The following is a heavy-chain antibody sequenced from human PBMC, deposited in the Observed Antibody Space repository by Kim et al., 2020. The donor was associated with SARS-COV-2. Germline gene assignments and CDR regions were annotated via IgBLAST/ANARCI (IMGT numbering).Heavy chain of an antibody. J-gene: IGHJ4*02. V-gene: IGHV3-74*01. CDR2: INSDGSST. Sequence: GGSLRLSCAASGFTFSSYWMHWVRQAPGKGMGWVSRINSDGSSTSYADSVKGRFTISRDNAKNTLYLQMNSLRAEDTAFYYCARDKGSYGYEYWGQGTLVTVSS. D-gene: IGHD3-16*01. CDR3: ARDKGSYGYEY. CDR1: GFTFSSYW.